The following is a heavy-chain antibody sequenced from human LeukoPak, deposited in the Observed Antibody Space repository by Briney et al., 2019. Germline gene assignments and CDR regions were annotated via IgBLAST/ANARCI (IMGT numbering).Heavy chain of an antibody. CDR3: ARSIPYGTTWYGRSDY. J-gene: IGHJ4*02. CDR1: GFTVNSNY. V-gene: IGHV3-7*03. D-gene: IGHD6-13*01. CDR2: IKPDGTTK. Sequence: GGSLRLSCEASGFTVNSNYMSWVRQAPGKGLEWVANIKPDGTTKFYVDSVKGRFTISRDNALNSLYLQMNSLRAEDTAIYYCARSIPYGTTWYGRSDYWGQGTLVTVSS.